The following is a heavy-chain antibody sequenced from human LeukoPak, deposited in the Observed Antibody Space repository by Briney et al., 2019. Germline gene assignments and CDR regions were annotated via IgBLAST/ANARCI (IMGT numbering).Heavy chain of an antibody. Sequence: PSETLSLTCTVSGYSISNGYYWGWIRQPPGKGLEWIGSIYHSGSTYYNPSLKSRVTISVDTSKNQFSLKLSSVTAADTAVYYCASDYYDSSGYESYWGQGTLVTVSS. CDR1: GYSISNGYY. CDR3: ASDYYDSSGYESY. J-gene: IGHJ4*02. CDR2: IYHSGST. V-gene: IGHV4-38-2*02. D-gene: IGHD3-22*01.